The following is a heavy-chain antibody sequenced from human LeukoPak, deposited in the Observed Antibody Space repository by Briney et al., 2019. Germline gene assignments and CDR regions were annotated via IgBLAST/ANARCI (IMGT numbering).Heavy chain of an antibody. J-gene: IGHJ5*02. Sequence: PGGSLRLSCAASGFTFSSYAMSWVRQAPGKGLEWVSAISGSGGSTYYADSVKGRFTISRDNSKNALYLQMNSLRAEDTAAYYCAKIGYYDFWSGYSSWGQGTLVTVSS. CDR2: ISGSGGST. CDR3: AKIGYYDFWSGYSS. V-gene: IGHV3-23*01. D-gene: IGHD3-3*01. CDR1: GFTFSSYA.